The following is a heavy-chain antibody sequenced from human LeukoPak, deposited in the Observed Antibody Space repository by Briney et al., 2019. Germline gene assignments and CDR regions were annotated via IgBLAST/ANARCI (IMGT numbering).Heavy chain of an antibody. Sequence: SQTLSLTCTVSGGSISSGGYYWSWIRQHPGKGLEWIGYIYYSGSTYYNPSLKSRVTISVDTSKNQFSLKLSSVTAADTAVYYCARVGRRFYGDYDWFDPWGQGTLVTVSS. CDR1: GGSISSGGYY. CDR2: IYYSGST. V-gene: IGHV4-31*03. CDR3: ARVGRRFYGDYDWFDP. D-gene: IGHD4-17*01. J-gene: IGHJ5*02.